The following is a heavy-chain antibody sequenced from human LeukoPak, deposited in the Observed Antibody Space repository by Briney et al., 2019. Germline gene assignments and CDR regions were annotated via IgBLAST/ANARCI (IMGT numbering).Heavy chain of an antibody. CDR3: ARGGSYGYGVY. V-gene: IGHV1-69*13. CDR1: GGTFSNYA. D-gene: IGHD5-18*01. Sequence: GASVKVSCKASGGTFSNYAISWVRQAPGQGLEWMGGIIPIFGTANYAQKFQGRVTITADESTSTAYMELSSLRSEDTAVYYCARGGSYGYGVYWGQGTLVTVSS. J-gene: IGHJ4*02. CDR2: IIPIFGTA.